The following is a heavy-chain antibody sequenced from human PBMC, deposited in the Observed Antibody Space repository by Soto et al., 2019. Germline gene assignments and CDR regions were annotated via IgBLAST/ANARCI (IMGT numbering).Heavy chain of an antibody. J-gene: IGHJ4*02. CDR1: GFTFSSYA. V-gene: IGHV3-23*01. CDR2: ISGSGGST. CDR3: ARDLYDSSGFGVY. D-gene: IGHD3-22*01. Sequence: GGSLRLSCAASGFTFSSYAMSWVRQAPGKGLEWVSAISGSGGSTYYADSVKGRFIISRDNSKNTLYLQMNSLRAEDTAVYYCARDLYDSSGFGVYWGQGTLVTVSS.